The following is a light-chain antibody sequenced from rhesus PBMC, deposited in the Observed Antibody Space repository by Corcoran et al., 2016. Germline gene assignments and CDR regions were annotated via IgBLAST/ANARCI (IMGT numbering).Light chain of an antibody. V-gene: IGKV1-22*01. CDR3: LQYSSSPWT. CDR1: QSIRSW. Sequence: DIQMTQSPSSLSASVGDTVTITCRASQSIRSWLDWYQQKPGKAPKLLIYKASSLQSGVPSRFSGSGSGTDFTITPSSLQPEDFATYYGLQYSSSPWTFGQGTKVEIK. CDR2: KAS. J-gene: IGKJ1*01.